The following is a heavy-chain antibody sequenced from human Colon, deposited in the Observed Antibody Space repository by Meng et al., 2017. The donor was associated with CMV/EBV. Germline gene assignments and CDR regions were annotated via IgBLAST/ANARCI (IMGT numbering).Heavy chain of an antibody. D-gene: IGHD3-3*01. J-gene: IGHJ4*02. V-gene: IGHV3-23*01. CDR1: GFTFSSYS. CDR3: ARPPLGVEIWLFLEF. CDR2: ISTSGGTI. Sequence: GESLKISCATSGFTFSSYSLSWVRQAPGKGLEWVAFISTSGGTIEYADSVKGRFTISRDNSKNTVYLQMTNLRADDTAEYYCARPPLGVEIWLFLEFWGQGTLVTVSS.